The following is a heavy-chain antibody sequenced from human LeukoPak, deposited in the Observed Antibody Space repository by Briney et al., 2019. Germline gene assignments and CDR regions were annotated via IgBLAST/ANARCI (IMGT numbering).Heavy chain of an antibody. D-gene: IGHD3-3*01. CDR2: IYASGSN. CDR1: GGSVNSYY. V-gene: IGHV4-4*07. Sequence: PSETLSLTCTVSGGSVNSYYWSWIRQPAGKGLEWIGHIYASGSNDYNPSLKSRVTMSLDMAKNQFSLRLTSVTAADTAVYFCARGGYDFWSAQDGFDYWGQGTLVTVSS. J-gene: IGHJ4*02. CDR3: ARGGYDFWSAQDGFDY.